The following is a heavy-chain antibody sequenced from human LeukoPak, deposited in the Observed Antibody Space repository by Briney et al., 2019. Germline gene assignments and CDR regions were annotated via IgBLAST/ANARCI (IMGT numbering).Heavy chain of an antibody. CDR2: ISRNGGIR. Sequence: GESLKISCAASGFIFSTYDMHWVRQAPGKGLEWVAVISRNGGIRYHADSVKGRFTISRDNSKDTLYLQMNSLRADDTAVYYCARHFTTGSIDHWGQGNLITVSS. J-gene: IGHJ4*02. D-gene: IGHD3-9*01. V-gene: IGHV3-30-3*01. CDR1: GFIFSTYD. CDR3: ARHFTTGSIDH.